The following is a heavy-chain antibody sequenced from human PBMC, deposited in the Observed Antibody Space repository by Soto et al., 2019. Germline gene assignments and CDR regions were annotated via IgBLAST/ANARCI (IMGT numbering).Heavy chain of an antibody. V-gene: IGHV1-69*01. CDR3: ARAFLGTDRGYSYGPYYYGMDV. Sequence: QVQLVQSGAEVKKPGSSVKVSCKASGGTFSSYAMSWVRQAPGQGLEWMGGIIPIFGTANYAQKFQGRVTITADESTSTAYMELSSLRSEDTAVYYCARAFLGTDRGYSYGPYYYGMDVWGQGTTVTVSS. CDR2: IIPIFGTA. D-gene: IGHD5-18*01. J-gene: IGHJ6*02. CDR1: GGTFSSYA.